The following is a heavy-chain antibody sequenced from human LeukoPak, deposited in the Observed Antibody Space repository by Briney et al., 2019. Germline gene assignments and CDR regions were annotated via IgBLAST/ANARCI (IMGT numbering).Heavy chain of an antibody. D-gene: IGHD3-22*01. CDR3: AKGVGAYYDSSGYPPFDY. J-gene: IGHJ4*02. CDR2: ISWDGGST. V-gene: IGHV3-43D*03. Sequence: GGSLRLSCAASGFTFDDYAMHWVRQAPGKGLEWVSLISWDGGSTYYADSVKGRFTISRDNSKNSLYLQMNSLRAEDTALYYCAKGVGAYYDSSGYPPFDYWGQGTLVTVSS. CDR1: GFTFDDYA.